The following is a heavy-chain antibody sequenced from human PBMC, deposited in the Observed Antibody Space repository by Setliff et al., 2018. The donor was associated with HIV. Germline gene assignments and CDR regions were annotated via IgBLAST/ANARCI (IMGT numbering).Heavy chain of an antibody. CDR2: MNPNSGNS. CDR3: TRIRAMVRGVTSYDAFDI. D-gene: IGHD3-10*01. Sequence: ASVKVSCKASGYTFTSFDINWVRQATGQGLEWMGWMNPNSGNSGFAQKFQGRVTMTRNSSISTAYMELSSLRFDDTAVYYCTRIRAMVRGVTSYDAFDIWGQGTKFTVSS. CDR1: GYTFTSFD. V-gene: IGHV1-8*01. J-gene: IGHJ3*02.